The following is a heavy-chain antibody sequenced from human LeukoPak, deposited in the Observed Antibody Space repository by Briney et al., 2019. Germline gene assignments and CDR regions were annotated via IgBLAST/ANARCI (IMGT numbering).Heavy chain of an antibody. Sequence: GGSLRLSCAASGFTFSSYAMHWVRQAPGKGLEWVSYISPSSGTIYYADSVKGRFTISRDNAKNSLYLQMNSLGAEDTAVYSCARGGYYYYYMDVWGRGTTVTVSS. J-gene: IGHJ6*03. CDR3: ARGGYYYYYMDV. CDR2: ISPSSGTI. CDR1: GFTFSSYA. V-gene: IGHV3-48*01. D-gene: IGHD5-12*01.